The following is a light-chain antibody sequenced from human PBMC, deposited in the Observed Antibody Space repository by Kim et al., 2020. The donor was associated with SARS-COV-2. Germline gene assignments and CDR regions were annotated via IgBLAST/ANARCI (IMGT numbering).Light chain of an antibody. CDR3: QVWDDSSDHVL. CDR2: QDS. V-gene: IGLV3-1*01. CDR1: KLGDKY. Sequence: SYELTQPPSVSVSPGQTASITCSGDKLGDKYACWYQQKPGQSPVLVIYQDSKRPSGIPERFSGSNSENTATLTISRVEAGDEADYYCQVWDDSSDHVLFG. J-gene: IGLJ2*01.